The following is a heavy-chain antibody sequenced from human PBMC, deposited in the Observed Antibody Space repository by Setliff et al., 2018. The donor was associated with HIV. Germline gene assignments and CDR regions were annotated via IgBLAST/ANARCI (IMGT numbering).Heavy chain of an antibody. CDR1: GGTFRSHE. CDR2: INPSSGGT. J-gene: IGHJ6*03. Sequence: ASVKVSCKASGGTFRSHEISWVRQAPGQGLEWMGRINPSSGGTNYAPKFQGRVTMTRDKSISTAYMELSRLRSDDTAVYYCATWGGSPDGYFYYYMDVWGKGTTVTVSS. CDR3: ATWGGSPDGYFYYYMDV. V-gene: IGHV1-2*06. D-gene: IGHD1-26*01.